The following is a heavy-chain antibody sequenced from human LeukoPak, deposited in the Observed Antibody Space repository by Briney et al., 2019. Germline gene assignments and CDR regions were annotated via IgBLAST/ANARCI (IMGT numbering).Heavy chain of an antibody. J-gene: IGHJ4*01. D-gene: IGHD3-10*01. CDR2: ISFDGTNK. Sequence: GGSLRLSCTASGFTFKSYPMHWIRQTPGKGPEWVAAISFDGTNKYYADSVQGRFTLSRDNSNNILYLQMNSLRAEDVAVYYCAGDPGNKQLGPFDYWGQGTLVTVSS. V-gene: IGHV3-30*01. CDR3: AGDPGNKQLGPFDY. CDR1: GFTFKSYP.